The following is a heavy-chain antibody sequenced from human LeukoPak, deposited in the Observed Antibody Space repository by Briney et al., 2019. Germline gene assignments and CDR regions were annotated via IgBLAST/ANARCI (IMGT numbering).Heavy chain of an antibody. CDR3: AREVITVTFGGLFFDP. CDR1: GFTFSRHW. V-gene: IGHV3-7*05. J-gene: IGHJ5*02. CDR2: IKQDGSEK. Sequence: GGSLRLSCVASGFTFSRHWMSWVGQVPGRGLEWGANIKQDGSEKYYLDSVKGRFTISRDNAKNSLYLQMISLRAEDTAVYFCAREVITVTFGGLFFDPWGQGTLVTVSS. D-gene: IGHD3-16*01.